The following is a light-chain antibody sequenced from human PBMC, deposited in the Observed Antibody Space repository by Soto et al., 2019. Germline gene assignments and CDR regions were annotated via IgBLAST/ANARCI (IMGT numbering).Light chain of an antibody. CDR3: QQSYSTPWT. Sequence: MTQSPATLSVSPGEVTTLSCRASQSINNWLAWYQQKPGKAPKLLIYAASSLQSGVPSRFSGSGSGTDFTLTISSLQPEDFATYYCQQSYSTPWTFGQGTKVDIK. CDR1: QSINNW. V-gene: IGKV1-39*01. CDR2: AAS. J-gene: IGKJ1*01.